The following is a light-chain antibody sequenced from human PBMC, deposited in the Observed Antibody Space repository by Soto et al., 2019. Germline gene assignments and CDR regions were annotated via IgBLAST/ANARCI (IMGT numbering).Light chain of an antibody. Sequence: QSALTQPPSASGSPGQSVTISCTGTSSDVGGYNYVSWYQQHPGKAPKLMIYEVSKRPSGVPDRFSGSKSGNTASLTVSGLQAEDEADYYCSSYAGRNNYVVFGGGTKLNVL. CDR1: SSDVGGYNY. CDR2: EVS. V-gene: IGLV2-8*01. CDR3: SSYAGRNNYVV. J-gene: IGLJ2*01.